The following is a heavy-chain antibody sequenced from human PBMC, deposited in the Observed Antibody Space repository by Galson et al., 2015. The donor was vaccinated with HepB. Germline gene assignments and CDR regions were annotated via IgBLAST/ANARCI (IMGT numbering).Heavy chain of an antibody. D-gene: IGHD1-26*01. CDR3: AKVLMGGSFCYYGMDV. Sequence: SLRLSCAASGFTFSSYAMSWVRQAPGKGLEWVSVISNGGGSTYYADSVKGRFTISRDNSKNTLYVQMNSLRAEDTAVYYCAKVLMGGSFCYYGMDVWGQGTTVTVSS. CDR1: GFTFSSYA. J-gene: IGHJ6*02. V-gene: IGHV3-23*01. CDR2: ISNGGGST.